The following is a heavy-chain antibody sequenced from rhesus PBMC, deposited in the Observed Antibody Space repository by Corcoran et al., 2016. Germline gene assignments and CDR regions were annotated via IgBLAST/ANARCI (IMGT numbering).Heavy chain of an antibody. D-gene: IGHD3-3*01. CDR1: GGSIRNNY. J-gene: IGHJ4*01. CDR3: ARAGLEWLSQYYFDY. V-gene: IGHV4-173*01. Sequence: QLQLQESGPGLVKPSETLSLTCAVSGGSIRNNYWSWIRQPPVNGLEWIGRISGSGGRTDYHPSLKSRLTISTDTSKNQFSLKLSSVTAADTAVYYCARAGLEWLSQYYFDYWGQGVLVTVSS. CDR2: ISGSGGRT.